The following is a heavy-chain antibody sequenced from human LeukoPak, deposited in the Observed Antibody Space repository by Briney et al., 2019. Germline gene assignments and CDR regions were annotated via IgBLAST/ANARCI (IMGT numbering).Heavy chain of an antibody. CDR1: GFTFSSYS. CDR3: ARVGREPHRAFDI. D-gene: IGHD1-26*01. Sequence: GGSLRLSCAASGFTFSSYSMNWVRQAPGKGLEWVSSISSSSSYIYYADSVKGRFTISRDNAKNSLYLQMNSLRAEDTAVYYCARVGREPHRAFDIWGQGTMVTVSS. J-gene: IGHJ3*02. CDR2: ISSSSSYI. V-gene: IGHV3-21*01.